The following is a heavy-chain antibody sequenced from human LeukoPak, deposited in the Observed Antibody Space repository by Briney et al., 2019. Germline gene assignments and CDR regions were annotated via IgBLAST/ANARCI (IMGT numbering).Heavy chain of an antibody. Sequence: GRSLRLSCAASGFTFSNYGMHCVRQAPGKGLEWVAVISYDGSNKYYADSVKGRFAISRDNSKNTLYLQMHSLRAEDTAVYYCAKAYGYCTTTSCSHEEFDYWGQGTLVTVSS. CDR3: AKAYGYCTTTSCSHEEFDY. J-gene: IGHJ4*02. V-gene: IGHV3-30*18. CDR1: GFTFSNYG. D-gene: IGHD2-2*01. CDR2: ISYDGSNK.